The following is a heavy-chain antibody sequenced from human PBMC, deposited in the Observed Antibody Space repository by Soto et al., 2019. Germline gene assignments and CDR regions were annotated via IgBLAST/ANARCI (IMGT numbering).Heavy chain of an antibody. V-gene: IGHV3-48*01. CDR1: GFTFSSYN. Sequence: EVQLVESGGGLVQPGGSLRLSCAASGFTFSSYNMNWVRQAPGKGLAWVSYISSSGSTIYYADSVKGRFTISRDNAKNSLYLQMNSLRADDTAVYYCSRVAYYYDSSRYFYWGQGTLVTVSS. D-gene: IGHD3-22*01. CDR2: ISSSGSTI. J-gene: IGHJ4*02. CDR3: SRVAYYYDSSRYFY.